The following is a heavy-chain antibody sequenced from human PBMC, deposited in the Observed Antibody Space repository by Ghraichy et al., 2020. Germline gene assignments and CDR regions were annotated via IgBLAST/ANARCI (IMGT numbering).Heavy chain of an antibody. CDR3: ARNTGAGYYYMDV. J-gene: IGHJ6*03. D-gene: IGHD2-8*02. V-gene: IGHV3-53*01. Sequence: LSLTCAASGFTVSSNYMSWVRQTPGRGLEWVSLLYSDATTYYADSVRGRFTISRDNSKNTLYLQMDSLRAEDTAVYYCARNTGAGYYYMDVWGKGTTVTVSS. CDR1: GFTVSSNY. CDR2: LYSDATT.